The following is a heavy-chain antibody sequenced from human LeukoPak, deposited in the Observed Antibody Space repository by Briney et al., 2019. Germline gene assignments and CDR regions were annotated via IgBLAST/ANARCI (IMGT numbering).Heavy chain of an antibody. CDR1: GFTFSSYS. V-gene: IGHV3-74*01. J-gene: IGHJ6*04. CDR3: ASQDYSGYSFMDV. D-gene: IGHD5-12*01. Sequence: GGSLRLSCAASGFTFSSYSMNWVRQAPGKGLVWVSRINSDGSSTSYADSVKGRFTISRDNAKNTLYLQMNSLRAEDTAVYYCASQDYSGYSFMDVWGKGTTVTVSS. CDR2: INSDGSST.